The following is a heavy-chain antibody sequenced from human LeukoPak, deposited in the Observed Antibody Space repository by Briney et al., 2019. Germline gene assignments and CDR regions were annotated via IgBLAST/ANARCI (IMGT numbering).Heavy chain of an antibody. J-gene: IGHJ4*01. D-gene: IGHD3-10*01. CDR1: GFIISDHY. CDR3: TKLARAPRDFDY. V-gene: IGHV3-72*01. Sequence: GGSLSLSCAASGFIISDHYMDWVRQAPGKGLEWVGRSRDKGNSYTTAYAASVRGRFTISRDDSKNSLYLQMNSLKIEDTAVYYCTKLARAPRDFDYWGQGTLVTVSS. CDR2: SRDKGNSYTT.